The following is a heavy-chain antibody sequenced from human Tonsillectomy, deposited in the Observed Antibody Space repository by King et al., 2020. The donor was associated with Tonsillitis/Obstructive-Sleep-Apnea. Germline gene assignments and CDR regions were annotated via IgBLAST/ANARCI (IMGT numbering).Heavy chain of an antibody. Sequence: VQLVESGGGLVQSGGSLRLSCAASGFTFRTYALSWVSQAPGRGLEWVSGISGSGGSPYYADSVKGRFTISRDNSKNTLYLQMNSLRAVDTAVYYCANARTDKISAAMGYWGQGTLVTVSS. V-gene: IGHV3-23*04. CDR2: ISGSGGSP. CDR1: GFTFRTYA. D-gene: IGHD2-2*01. J-gene: IGHJ4*02. CDR3: ANARTDKISAAMGY.